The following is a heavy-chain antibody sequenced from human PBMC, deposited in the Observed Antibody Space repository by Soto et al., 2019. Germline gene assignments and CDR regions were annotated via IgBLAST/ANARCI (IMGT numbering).Heavy chain of an antibody. V-gene: IGHV3-33*01. CDR1: GFTFSTSG. CDR2: VWYDGSNK. Sequence: QVQLVESGGGVVQPGRSLRLSCATSGFTFSTSGMHWVRQAPGKGLKWVAVVWYDGSNKYYADSVKGRVTISRDNSKNTLYLQMNTLRAEDTAMYYCARTGAAGTPIDYWGQGTLVTVSS. D-gene: IGHD6-13*01. CDR3: ARTGAAGTPIDY. J-gene: IGHJ4*02.